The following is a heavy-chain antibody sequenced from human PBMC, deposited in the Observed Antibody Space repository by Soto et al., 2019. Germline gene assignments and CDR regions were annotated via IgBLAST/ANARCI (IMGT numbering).Heavy chain of an antibody. D-gene: IGHD3-10*01. CDR3: AKDLPGELLPTCFDS. CDR2: ISHDGSKE. CDR1: GFALSMYT. Sequence: GGSLRLSCEASGFALSMYTVQWVRQAPGKGLEWVASISHDGSKEYYADAVKGLFTISRDNSKSTLYLQMTSLRAEDTALYYCAKDLPGELLPTCFDSWGPGTLVTVAS. J-gene: IGHJ5*01. V-gene: IGHV3-30-3*01.